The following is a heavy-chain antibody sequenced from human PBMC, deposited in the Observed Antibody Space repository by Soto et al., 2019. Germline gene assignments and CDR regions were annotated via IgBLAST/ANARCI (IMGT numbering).Heavy chain of an antibody. CDR2: IYYSGST. D-gene: IGHD3-3*01. J-gene: IGHJ6*02. CDR1: GGSISSYY. Sequence: XGTLSLTCTVSGGSISSYYWSWIRQPPGKGLEWIGYIYYSGSTNYNPSLKSRVTISVDTSKNQFSLKLSSVTAADTAVYYCARGTYYDFWSGYPKYYYYYYGMDVWGQGTTVTVSS. V-gene: IGHV4-59*01. CDR3: ARGTYYDFWSGYPKYYYYYYGMDV.